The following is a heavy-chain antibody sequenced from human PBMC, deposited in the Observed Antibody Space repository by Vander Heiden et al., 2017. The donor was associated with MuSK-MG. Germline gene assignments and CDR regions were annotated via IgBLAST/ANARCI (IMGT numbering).Heavy chain of an antibody. J-gene: IGHJ4*01. CDR1: GYTFTSYY. CDR2: INPSGGST. Sequence: EVKKPGASVKVSCKASGYTFTSYYMHWVRQAPGQGLEWMGIINPSGGSTSHAQKCQGRVTMTRDTSTSTVDMELSSLRSEETAVYYCASNIAGAAPGEYYFDYWVHGSMVTVYS. D-gene: IGHD6-19*01. V-gene: IGHV1-46*01. CDR3: ASNIAGAAPGEYYFDY.